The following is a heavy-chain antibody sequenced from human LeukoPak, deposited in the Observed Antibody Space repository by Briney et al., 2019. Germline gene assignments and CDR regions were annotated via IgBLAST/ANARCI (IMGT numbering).Heavy chain of an antibody. J-gene: IGHJ4*02. CDR2: IIPIFGTA. Sequence: GSSVKVSCRASGGTFSSYAISWVRQAPGQGLEWMGGIIPIFGTANYAQKFQGRVTIAADESTSTAYMELSSLRSEDTAVYYCARGDCTNGVCFDYWGQGTLVTVSS. D-gene: IGHD2-8*01. CDR3: ARGDCTNGVCFDY. V-gene: IGHV1-69*01. CDR1: GGTFSSYA.